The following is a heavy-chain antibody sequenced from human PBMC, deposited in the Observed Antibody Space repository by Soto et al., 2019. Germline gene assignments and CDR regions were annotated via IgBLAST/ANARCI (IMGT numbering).Heavy chain of an antibody. Sequence: GASVKVSCKASGGTFSSYAISWVRQAPGQGLEWMGGIIPIFGTANYAQKFQGRVTITADESTSTAYMELSSLRSEDTAVYYCARSLTYYDFWSVPYYFDYWGQGTLVTVSS. J-gene: IGHJ4*02. CDR3: ARSLTYYDFWSVPYYFDY. V-gene: IGHV1-69*13. CDR1: GGTFSSYA. D-gene: IGHD3-3*01. CDR2: IIPIFGTA.